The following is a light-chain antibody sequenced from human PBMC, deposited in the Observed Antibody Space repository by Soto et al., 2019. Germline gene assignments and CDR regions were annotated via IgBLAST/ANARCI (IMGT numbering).Light chain of an antibody. CDR3: QQCGSSST. Sequence: IVLTESRATRSLSPGESATLSCRATRSVSSYLAWYQQKPGQAPRLLIYDASSRPTDIPARFSGSGSGTDFTLTISRLEPEDFAVYYCQQCGSSSTFGQGAPPE. CDR2: DAS. J-gene: IGKJ5*01. CDR1: RSVSSY. V-gene: IGKV3-11*01.